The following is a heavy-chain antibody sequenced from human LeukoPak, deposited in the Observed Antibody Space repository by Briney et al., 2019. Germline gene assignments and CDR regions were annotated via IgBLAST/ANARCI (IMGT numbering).Heavy chain of an antibody. D-gene: IGHD4-17*01. CDR2: INPNSGGT. CDR1: GYTFTGYY. J-gene: IGHJ5*02. CDR3: ARGFRDYGDYFWFDP. V-gene: IGHV1-2*06. Sequence: ASVKVSCKASGYTFTGYYMHWVRQAPGQGLEWMGRINPNSGGTNYAQKFQGRVTMTRDTSISTAYMELSSLRSEDTAVYYCARGFRDYGDYFWFDPWGQGTLVTVSS.